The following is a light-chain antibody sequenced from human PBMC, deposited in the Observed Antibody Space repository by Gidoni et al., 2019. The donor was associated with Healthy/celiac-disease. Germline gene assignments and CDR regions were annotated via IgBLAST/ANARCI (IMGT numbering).Light chain of an antibody. Sequence: EIVLTQSPGTLSLPPGERATLSCRARQSVSSSYLAWDQQKPGQAPRLLIYGASSRATGIPDRFSGSGSGTDFTLTISRLEPEDFAVYYCQQYGSSPPYTFGQGTKLEIK. CDR1: QSVSSSY. J-gene: IGKJ2*01. V-gene: IGKV3-20*01. CDR3: QQYGSSPPYT. CDR2: GAS.